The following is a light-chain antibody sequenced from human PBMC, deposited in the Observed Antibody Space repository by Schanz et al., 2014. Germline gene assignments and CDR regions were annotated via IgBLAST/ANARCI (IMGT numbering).Light chain of an antibody. CDR3: SSYTSSSTRV. J-gene: IGLJ3*02. V-gene: IGLV2-14*01. CDR1: SSDVGAYTY. Sequence: QSALTQPRSVSGSPGQSVTISCTGTSSDVGAYTYVSWYQQHPGKAPKLMIYDVSNRPSGVSNRFSGSKSGNTASLTISGLQAEDEADYYCSSYTSSSTRVFGGGTKLTVL. CDR2: DVS.